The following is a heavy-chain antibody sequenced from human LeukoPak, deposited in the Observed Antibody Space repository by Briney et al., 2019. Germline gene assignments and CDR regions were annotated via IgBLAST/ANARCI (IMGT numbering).Heavy chain of an antibody. V-gene: IGHV1-69*13. CDR1: GGTFSSYA. CDR2: IIPIFGTA. D-gene: IGHD3-22*01. Sequence: SVKVSCTASGGTFSSYAISWVRQAPGQGLEWMGGIIPIFGTANYAQKFQGRVTITADESTSTAYMELSSLRSEDTAVYYCVREVYSYGSNGFYYFDSWGQGTLVTVSS. CDR3: VREVYSYGSNGFYYFDS. J-gene: IGHJ4*02.